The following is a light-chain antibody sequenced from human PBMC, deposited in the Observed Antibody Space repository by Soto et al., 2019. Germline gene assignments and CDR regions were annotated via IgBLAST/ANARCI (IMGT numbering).Light chain of an antibody. CDR2: DVS. Sequence: QSVLTQPASVSWSPGQSITISCTGTSSDVGGYNYVSWYQQLPGKAPKLIIYDVSNRPSGVSNRFSASKSANAASLTISGLQAEDEADYYCSSYTSSTTLYVFGSGTQLTVL. J-gene: IGLJ1*01. CDR3: SSYTSSTTLYV. V-gene: IGLV2-14*03. CDR1: SSDVGGYNY.